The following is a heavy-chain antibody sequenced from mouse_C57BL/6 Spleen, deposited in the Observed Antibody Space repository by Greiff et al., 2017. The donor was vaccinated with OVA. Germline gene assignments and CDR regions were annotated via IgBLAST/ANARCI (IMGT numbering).Heavy chain of an antibody. D-gene: IGHD2-4*01. CDR1: GFTFSDYG. Sequence: EVQLVESGGGLVKPGGSLKLSCAASGFTFSDYGMHWVRQAPEKGLEWVAYISSGSSTIYYADTVKGRFTISRDNAKNTLFLQMTSLRSEDTAMYYCATYDYFFYAMDYWGQGTSVTVSS. CDR3: ATYDYFFYAMDY. J-gene: IGHJ4*01. V-gene: IGHV5-17*01. CDR2: ISSGSSTI.